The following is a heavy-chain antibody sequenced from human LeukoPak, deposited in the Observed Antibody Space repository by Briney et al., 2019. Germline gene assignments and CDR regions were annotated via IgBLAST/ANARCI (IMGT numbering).Heavy chain of an antibody. V-gene: IGHV1-18*01. D-gene: IGHD1-26*01. CDR1: GYTFTSYV. CDR2: ISAYNGNT. CDR3: ARTDRAVGAFTSTP. J-gene: IGHJ5*02. Sequence: GASVKVSCKASGYTFTSYVISWVRQAPGQGLEWMGWISAYNGNTNYAQKLQGRVTMTTDTSTSTAYMELRSLRSDDTAVYYCARTDRAVGAFTSTPWGQGTLVTVSS.